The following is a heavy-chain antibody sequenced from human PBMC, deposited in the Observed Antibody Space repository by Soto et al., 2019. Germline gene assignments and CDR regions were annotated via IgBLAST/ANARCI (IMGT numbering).Heavy chain of an antibody. CDR2: TYYRSKWYN. J-gene: IGHJ3*02. CDR1: GDSVSSNSAA. V-gene: IGHV6-1*01. Sequence: SQTLSLTCAISGDSVSSNSAAWNWIRQSPSRGLEWLGRTYYRSKWYNDYAVSVKSRITINPDTSKNQFSLQLNSVTPEDTAVYYCARARRKYYYDRSGYYDAFDIWGQGTMVTVSS. CDR3: ARARRKYYYDRSGYYDAFDI. D-gene: IGHD3-22*01.